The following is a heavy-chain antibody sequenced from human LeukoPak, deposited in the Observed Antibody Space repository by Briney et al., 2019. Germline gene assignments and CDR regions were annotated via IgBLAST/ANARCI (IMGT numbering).Heavy chain of an antibody. J-gene: IGHJ4*02. V-gene: IGHV3-23*01. Sequence: GGSLRLSCTVSGFSLSSYAMSWVRRAPGKGLEWVSATSSSDAGKYYADSVRGRFTISRDNSRNTMYLQMNSLRAEDAAVYYCAKSGLNRFDYWGQGTLVTVSS. D-gene: IGHD2-15*01. CDR3: AKSGLNRFDY. CDR2: TSSSDAGK. CDR1: GFSLSSYA.